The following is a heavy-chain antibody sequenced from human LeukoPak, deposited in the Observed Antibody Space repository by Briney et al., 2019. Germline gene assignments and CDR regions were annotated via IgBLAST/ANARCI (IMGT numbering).Heavy chain of an antibody. CDR2: IWYDGSNK. D-gene: IGHD3-9*01. CDR1: GFTFSSYG. V-gene: IGHV3-33*01. Sequence: PRRSLRLSCAASGFTFSSYGMHWVRQAPGKGLEWVAVIWYDGSNKYYADSVKGRFTISRDNSKNTLYLQMNSLRAEDTAVYYCARDGRDYDILTGYPFDYYYYGMDVWGKGTTVTVSS. CDR3: ARDGRDYDILTGYPFDYYYYGMDV. J-gene: IGHJ6*04.